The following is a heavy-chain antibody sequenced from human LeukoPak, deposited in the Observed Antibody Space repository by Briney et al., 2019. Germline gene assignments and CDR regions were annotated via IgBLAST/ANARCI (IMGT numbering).Heavy chain of an antibody. V-gene: IGHV4-4*08. CDR2: IYNSGST. CDR3: ARDYGDFIYFDY. D-gene: IGHD4-17*01. J-gene: IGHJ4*02. CDR1: GGSISSYY. Sequence: SETLSLTCTVSGGSISSYYWSWIRQPPGKGLEWIGDIYNSGSTNYNPSLKSRVTISLDTSKNQFSLKMSSVNAADTAVYYCARDYGDFIYFDYWGQGALVTVSS.